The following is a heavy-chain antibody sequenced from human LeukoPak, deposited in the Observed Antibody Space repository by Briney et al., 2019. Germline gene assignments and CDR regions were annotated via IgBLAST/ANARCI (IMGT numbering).Heavy chain of an antibody. Sequence: SETLSLTCTVSGGSISSSSYYWGWIRQPPGKGLEWIGSIYYSGSTYYNPSLKSRVTISVDTSKNRFSLKLSSVTAADTAVYYCARHRWGMVRINWFDPWGQGTLVTVSS. V-gene: IGHV4-39*01. CDR3: ARHRWGMVRINWFDP. J-gene: IGHJ5*02. D-gene: IGHD2-8*02. CDR2: IYYSGST. CDR1: GGSISSSSYY.